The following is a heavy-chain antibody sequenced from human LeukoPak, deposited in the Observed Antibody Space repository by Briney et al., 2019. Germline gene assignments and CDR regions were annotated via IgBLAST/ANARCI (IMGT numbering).Heavy chain of an antibody. V-gene: IGHV4-34*01. CDR1: GGSFSGYY. D-gene: IGHD3-9*01. CDR3: AGTRTRYYDILTGYFY. J-gene: IGHJ4*02. Sequence: SETLSLTCAVYGGSFSGYYWSWIRQPPGKGLEWIGEINHSGSTNYNPSLKSRVTISVDTSKHQFSLKLSSVTAADTAVYYCAGTRTRYYDILTGYFYWGQGTLVTVSS. CDR2: INHSGST.